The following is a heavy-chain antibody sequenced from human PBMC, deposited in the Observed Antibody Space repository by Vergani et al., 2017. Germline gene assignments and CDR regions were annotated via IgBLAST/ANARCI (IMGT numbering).Heavy chain of an antibody. J-gene: IGHJ6*03. CDR1: GGSFSGYY. CDR3: ARRPEAFWXGYYRGQGYYYYYYMDV. D-gene: IGHD3-3*01. Sequence: QVQLQQWGAGLLKPSETLSLTCAVYGGSFSGYYWSWIRQPPGKGLEWIGEINHSGSTNYNPSLKSRVTISVDTSKNQFSLKLSAVTAADTAVYYCARRPEAFWXGYYRGQGYYYYYYMDVWGKGTTVTVSS. V-gene: IGHV4-34*01. CDR2: INHSGST.